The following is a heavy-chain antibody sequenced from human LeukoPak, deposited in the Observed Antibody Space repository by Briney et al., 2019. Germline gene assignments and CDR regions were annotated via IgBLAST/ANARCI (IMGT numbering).Heavy chain of an antibody. J-gene: IGHJ4*02. Sequence: GGSLRLSCAASGFTFSSYNMNWVRQAPGKRLEWVAVISYDGSNKYYADSVKGRFTISRDNSKNTLYLQMNSLRAEDTAVYYCAREMDIVVVPAANSVDYWGQGTLVTVSS. CDR3: AREMDIVVVPAANSVDY. CDR1: GFTFSSYN. D-gene: IGHD2-2*03. V-gene: IGHV3-30-3*01. CDR2: ISYDGSNK.